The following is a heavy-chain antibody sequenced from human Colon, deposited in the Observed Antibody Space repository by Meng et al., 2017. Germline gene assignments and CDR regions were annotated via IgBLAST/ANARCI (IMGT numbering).Heavy chain of an antibody. D-gene: IGHD6-19*01. CDR3: AHSSVAVAGPLWFDP. CDR1: RVSPSTSGVG. CDR2: IYWDDDK. J-gene: IGHJ5*02. Sequence: FKDVAATLMKPLQTPPLTFTLLRVSPSTSGVGVGWIRQPPGKAPQWLSLIYWDDDKRYSPSLKSRLTITKDTSKNQVVLTMTNMDPVDTATYYCAHSSVAVAGPLWFDPWGQGTLVTVSS. V-gene: IGHV2-5*02.